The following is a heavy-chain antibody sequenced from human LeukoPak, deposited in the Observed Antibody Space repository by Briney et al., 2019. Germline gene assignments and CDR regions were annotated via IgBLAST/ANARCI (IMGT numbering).Heavy chain of an antibody. CDR2: IIPIFGTA. Sequence: SVKVSCKASGGTFSSYAISWVRQAPGQGLEWMGGIIPIFGTANYAQKFQGRVTITADESTSTAYMELSSLRSEDTAVYYCARERGYCGGDCFDAFDIWGQGTMVTVSS. V-gene: IGHV1-69*13. CDR1: GGTFSSYA. CDR3: ARERGYCGGDCFDAFDI. D-gene: IGHD2-21*02. J-gene: IGHJ3*02.